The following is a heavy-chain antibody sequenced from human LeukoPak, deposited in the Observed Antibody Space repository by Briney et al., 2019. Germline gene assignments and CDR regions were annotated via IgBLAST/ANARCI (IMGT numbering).Heavy chain of an antibody. CDR1: GYSVNELS. J-gene: IGHJ4*02. D-gene: IGHD3-22*01. V-gene: IGHV1-24*01. CDR3: ATLDSYYDTSGRPLLPD. CDR2: FNREDDAP. Sequence: ASVKVSCKVSGYSVNELSMHWVRQAPGLGLEWMGGFNREDDAPVYAQQFQGRVTMTEDTSTGTAYMELSSLRSEDTALYYCATLDSYYDTSGRPLLPDWGQGTLVTVSS.